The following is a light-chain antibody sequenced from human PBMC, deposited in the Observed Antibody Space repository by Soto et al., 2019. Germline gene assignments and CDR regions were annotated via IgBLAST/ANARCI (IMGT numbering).Light chain of an antibody. V-gene: IGLV2-23*01. Sequence: QSALTQPASVSGSPGQSITISCTGTSSDVGSYNLVSWYQQHPGKAPKLMIYEGSKRPSGVSNRFSGSKSGNTASLTISGLQAEDEADYYCCSSAGSHVVFGGGTQLTVL. CDR1: SSDVGSYNL. J-gene: IGLJ2*01. CDR3: CSSAGSHVV. CDR2: EGS.